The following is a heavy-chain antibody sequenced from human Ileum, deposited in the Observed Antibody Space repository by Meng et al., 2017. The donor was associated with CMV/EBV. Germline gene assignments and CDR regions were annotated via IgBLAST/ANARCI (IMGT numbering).Heavy chain of an antibody. CDR3: TYGWPLKY. Sequence: QFHLRPSGPGLVMPSQPPHPTCAGDSVSISTESWNWSRQSPSRGLEWLGRTWYGSKWYYEYAVSVKSRITIIPDTSQNQISLQLNSVTPDDTAVYYCTYGWPLKYWGQGSLVTVSS. V-gene: IGHV6-1*01. J-gene: IGHJ4*02. CDR1: DSVSISTES. CDR2: TWYGSKWYY. D-gene: IGHD3-10*01.